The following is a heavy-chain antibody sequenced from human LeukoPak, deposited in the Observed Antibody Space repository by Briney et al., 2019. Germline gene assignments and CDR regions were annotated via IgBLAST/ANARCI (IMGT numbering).Heavy chain of an antibody. D-gene: IGHD5-12*01. Sequence: SETLSLTCAVYGGSFSGYYWSWIRQPPGKGLEWIGEINHSGSTNYNPSLKSRVTISVDTSKNQFSPKLSSVTAADTAVYYCASPGWPRQDYGMDVWGQGTTVTVSS. CDR2: INHSGST. CDR1: GGSFSGYY. CDR3: ASPGWPRQDYGMDV. J-gene: IGHJ6*02. V-gene: IGHV4-34*01.